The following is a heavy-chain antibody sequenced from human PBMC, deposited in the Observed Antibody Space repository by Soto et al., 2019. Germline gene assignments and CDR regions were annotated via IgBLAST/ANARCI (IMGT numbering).Heavy chain of an antibody. CDR1: GFTFSSYG. V-gene: IGHV3-33*01. D-gene: IGHD2-15*01. J-gene: IGHJ6*03. CDR2: IWYDGSNK. Sequence: QVQLVESGGGVVQPGRSLRLSCAASGFTFSSYGMHWVRQATGKGLEWVAVIWYDGSNKYYADSVKGRFTISRDNSKNTLYLQMNSLRAEDTAVYYCARGRGGYYYYYYMDVWGKGTTVTVSS. CDR3: ARGRGGYYYYYYMDV.